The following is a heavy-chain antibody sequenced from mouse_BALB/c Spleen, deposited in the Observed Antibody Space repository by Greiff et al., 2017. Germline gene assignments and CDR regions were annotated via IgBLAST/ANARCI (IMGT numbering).Heavy chain of an antibody. CDR2: IWGDGST. CDR3: ARSYDYDVGPFAY. J-gene: IGHJ3*01. V-gene: IGHV2-6-7*01. CDR1: GFSLTGYG. Sequence: VHLVESGPGLVAPSQSLSITCTVSGFSLTGYGVNWVRQPPGKGLEWLGMIWGDGSTDYNSALKSRLSISKDNSKSQVFLKMNSLQTDDTARYYCARSYDYDVGPFAYWGQGTLVTVSA. D-gene: IGHD2-4*01.